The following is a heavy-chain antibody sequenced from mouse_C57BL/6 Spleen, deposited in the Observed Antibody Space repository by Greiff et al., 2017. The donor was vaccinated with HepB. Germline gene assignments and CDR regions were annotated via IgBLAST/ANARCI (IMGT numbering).Heavy chain of an antibody. CDR1: GYTFTDYN. CDR3: ARSGDSNYVGYFDV. Sequence: EVQLQQSGPELVKPGASVKIPCKASGYTFTDYNMDWVKQSHGKSLEWIGDINPNNGGTIYNQKFKGKATLTVDKSSSTAYMELRSLTSEDTAVYYCARSGDSNYVGYFDVWGTGTTVTVSS. J-gene: IGHJ1*03. D-gene: IGHD2-5*01. V-gene: IGHV1-18*01. CDR2: INPNNGGT.